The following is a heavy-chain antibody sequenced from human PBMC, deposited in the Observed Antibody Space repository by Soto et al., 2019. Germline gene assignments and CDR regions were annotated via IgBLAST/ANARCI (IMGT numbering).Heavy chain of an antibody. CDR2: ISGSGGST. Sequence: EVQLLESGGGLVQPGGSLRLSCAASGFTFSSYAMSWVRQAPGKGLEWVSAISGSGGSTYYADSVKGRFTISRDNSKNTLYLQMNSLRAEDTAVYYCAKAKRITMIVVVSIAFDLWGRGTLVTVSS. J-gene: IGHJ2*01. CDR3: AKAKRITMIVVVSIAFDL. CDR1: GFTFSSYA. V-gene: IGHV3-23*01. D-gene: IGHD3-22*01.